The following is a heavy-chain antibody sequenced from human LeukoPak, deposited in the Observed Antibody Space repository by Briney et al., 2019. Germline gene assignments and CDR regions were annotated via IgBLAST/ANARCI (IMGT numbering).Heavy chain of an antibody. V-gene: IGHV4-59*10. Sequence: SETLSLTCAVYGGSISSYYWSWIRQPAGKGLEWIGRIYTSGSTNYNPSLKSRVTMSVDTSKNQFSLKLSSVTAADTAVYYCARGSGSEWLPSNWFDPWGQGTLVTVSS. CDR1: GGSISSYY. D-gene: IGHD3-3*01. CDR2: IYTSGST. CDR3: ARGSGSEWLPSNWFDP. J-gene: IGHJ5*02.